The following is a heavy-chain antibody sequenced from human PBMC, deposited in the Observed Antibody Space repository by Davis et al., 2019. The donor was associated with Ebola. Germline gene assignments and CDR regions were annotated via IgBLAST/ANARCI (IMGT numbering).Heavy chain of an antibody. CDR3: ARMSTPVLAG. J-gene: IGHJ4*02. Sequence: GGSLRLSCAASGFTFSSYSMNWVRQAPGKGLEWVSSISSSSSYIYYADSVKGRFTISRDNAKNSLFLQMNSLRAEDTAVYYCARMSTPVLAGWGQGTLVTVSS. CDR1: GFTFSSYS. V-gene: IGHV3-21*01. D-gene: IGHD2-8*01. CDR2: ISSSSSYI.